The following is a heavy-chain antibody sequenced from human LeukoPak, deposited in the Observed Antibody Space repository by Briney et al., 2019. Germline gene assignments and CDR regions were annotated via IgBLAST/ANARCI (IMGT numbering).Heavy chain of an antibody. D-gene: IGHD3-22*01. CDR3: ARDEYYDSSGYLYYFDY. Sequence: PSETLSLTCAVSGGSISSSNWWSWVRQPPGKGLEWIGEIYHSGSTNYIPSLKSRVTISVDKSKNQFSLKLSSVTAADTAVYYCARDEYYDSSGYLYYFDYWGQGTLVTVSS. CDR1: GGSISSSNW. J-gene: IGHJ4*02. CDR2: IYHSGST. V-gene: IGHV4-4*02.